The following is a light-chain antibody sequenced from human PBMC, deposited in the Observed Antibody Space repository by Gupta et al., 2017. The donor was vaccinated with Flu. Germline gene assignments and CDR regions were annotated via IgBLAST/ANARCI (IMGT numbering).Light chain of an antibody. J-gene: IGKJ4*01. V-gene: IGKV3-20*01. Sequence: EIVLTQSPGKVLLFPGQRVTFSCRASQSLTTDVASYLAWYQQKSGQPPSLLLYYGSKRANGVPATFSGSGSGTEFTLTINALEPEDSAVYFCMQYRQSRITFGGGTKV. CDR1: QSLTTDVASY. CDR2: YGS. CDR3: MQYRQSRIT.